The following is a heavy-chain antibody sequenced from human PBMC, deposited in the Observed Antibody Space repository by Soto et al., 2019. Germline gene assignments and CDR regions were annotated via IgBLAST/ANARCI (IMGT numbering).Heavy chain of an antibody. J-gene: IGHJ6*02. V-gene: IGHV1-69*08. Sequence: QVQLVQSGAEVKKPGSSVKVSCKASVGTFSSYTISWVRQAHGQGLEWMGRIIPNFGTANYAQKFHGRVTITADKSTSTAYMELSSLRSEDTAVYYCARWELLPNYYYGMDVWGQGTTVTVSS. D-gene: IGHD1-26*01. CDR2: IIPNFGTA. CDR1: VGTFSSYT. CDR3: ARWELLPNYYYGMDV.